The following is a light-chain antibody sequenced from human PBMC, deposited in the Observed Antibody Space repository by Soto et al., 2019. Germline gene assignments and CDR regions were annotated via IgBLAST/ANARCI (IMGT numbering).Light chain of an antibody. CDR1: QSVYSNY. Sequence: EIVLTQSPGTLSLSPGERATLSCRASQSVYSNYLAWYQHKPGQAPGLLIYATSHRATGIPDRFSGSGSGTDFTLTISRLEPEDSAVYYCQQYGRPPRVAFTFGPGTKVEIK. J-gene: IGKJ3*01. V-gene: IGKV3-20*01. CDR2: ATS. CDR3: QQYGRPPRVAFT.